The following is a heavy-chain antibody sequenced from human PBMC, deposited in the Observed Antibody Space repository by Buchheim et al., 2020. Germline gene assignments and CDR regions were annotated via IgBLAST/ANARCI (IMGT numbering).Heavy chain of an antibody. Sequence: EVQLLESGGGLVQPGGSLRLSCAASGFTFSSYAMSWVRQAPGKGLEWVSAISGSGGSTYYADSVKGRFTIPRDNSKNTLYLQMNSLRAEDTAVYYCAKGGSGYCSSTSCYSLLDYYYMDVWGKGTT. CDR1: GFTFSSYA. CDR3: AKGGSGYCSSTSCYSLLDYYYMDV. J-gene: IGHJ6*03. D-gene: IGHD2-2*02. CDR2: ISGSGGST. V-gene: IGHV3-23*01.